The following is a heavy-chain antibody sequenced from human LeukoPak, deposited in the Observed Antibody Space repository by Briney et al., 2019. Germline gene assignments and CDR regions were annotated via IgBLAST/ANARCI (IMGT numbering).Heavy chain of an antibody. V-gene: IGHV3-7*01. D-gene: IGHD6-13*01. Sequence: GGSLRLSCAVSGFSVSGYWMTWVRQAPGKGLEWVSNIKQDGSETNYVDSVKGRFTISRDNAENSLFLQMNSLRVEETAVYYCAREWQGGIAAAGTRIEGDYWGQGTLVAVSS. CDR3: AREWQGGIAAAGTRIEGDY. J-gene: IGHJ4*02. CDR1: GFSVSGYW. CDR2: IKQDGSET.